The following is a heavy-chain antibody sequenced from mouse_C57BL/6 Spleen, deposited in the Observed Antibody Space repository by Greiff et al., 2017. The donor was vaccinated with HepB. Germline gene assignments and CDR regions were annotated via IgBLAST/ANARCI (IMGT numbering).Heavy chain of an antibody. CDR3: ARQNSSGYDYAMDY. D-gene: IGHD3-2*02. Sequence: DVHLVESGGGLVQPGGSLKLSCAASGFTFSDYGMAWVRQAPRKGPEWVAFISNLAYSIYYADTVTGRFTISRENAKNTLYLEMSSLRSEDTAMYYWARQNSSGYDYAMDYWGQGTSVTVSS. CDR1: GFTFSDYG. CDR2: ISNLAYSI. V-gene: IGHV5-15*01. J-gene: IGHJ4*01.